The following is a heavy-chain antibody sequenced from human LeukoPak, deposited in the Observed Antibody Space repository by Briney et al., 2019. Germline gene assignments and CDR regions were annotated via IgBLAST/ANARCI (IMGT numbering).Heavy chain of an antibody. Sequence: SETLSLTCTVSGYSISSGYYWGWTRQPPGKGLEWIGSIYHSGSTYYNPSLKSRVTISVDTSKNQFSLKLSSVTAADTAVYYCARVLYDFWSGYYEYWGQGTLVTVSS. V-gene: IGHV4-38-2*02. CDR3: ARVLYDFWSGYYEY. J-gene: IGHJ4*02. D-gene: IGHD3-3*01. CDR1: GYSISSGYY. CDR2: IYHSGST.